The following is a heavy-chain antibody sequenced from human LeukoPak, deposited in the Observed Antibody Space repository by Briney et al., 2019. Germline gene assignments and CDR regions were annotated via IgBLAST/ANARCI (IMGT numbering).Heavy chain of an antibody. Sequence: GRSLRLSCEASGLIFTNCGMHWVRQAPGKGLEWVAIIWTDGINKYYADSVKGRFTVSRDISKNTLFLQLSSLRADDTAVYYCATRVPDSSGSYYFAYWGQGTLVTVSS. CDR1: GLIFTNCG. CDR2: IWTDGINK. J-gene: IGHJ4*02. D-gene: IGHD3-22*01. V-gene: IGHV3-33*01. CDR3: ATRVPDSSGSYYFAY.